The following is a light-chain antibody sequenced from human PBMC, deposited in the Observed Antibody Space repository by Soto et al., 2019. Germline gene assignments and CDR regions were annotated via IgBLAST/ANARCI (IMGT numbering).Light chain of an antibody. CDR1: QTISTY. CDR3: QQYNSYSLT. V-gene: IGKV1-39*01. Sequence: DIQMTQSPSSLFASVGDRVTIACRARQTISTYLNWYQQKPGKAPKLLIFGASTLQSGVPSRFSGSGSGTEFILTISSLQREDFATYYCQQYNSYSLTFGGGTKVDIK. CDR2: GAS. J-gene: IGKJ4*01.